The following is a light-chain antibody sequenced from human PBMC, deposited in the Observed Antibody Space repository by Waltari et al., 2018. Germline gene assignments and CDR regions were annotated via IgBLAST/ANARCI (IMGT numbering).Light chain of an antibody. J-gene: IGLJ1*01. CDR1: GSDIGGYNS. CDR3: CSYAGSYTFV. Sequence: QSALTQPRSVSGSLGQSVTIPCTGTGSDIGGYNSVSWYQQHPDKVPKLIIFDVAKRPSGVPDRFSGSKSGNTASLTISGLQAEDEADYYCCSYAGSYTFVFGVGTKVSVV. CDR2: DVA. V-gene: IGLV2-11*01.